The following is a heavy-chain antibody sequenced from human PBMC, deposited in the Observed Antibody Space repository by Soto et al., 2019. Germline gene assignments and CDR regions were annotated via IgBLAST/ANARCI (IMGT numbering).Heavy chain of an antibody. CDR3: ARAPAEYYDILTGYGAPDY. Sequence: LSETLSLTCTVSGGSISSGGYYWSWIRQHPGKDLEWIGYIYYSGSTYYNPSLKSRVTISVDTSKNQFSLKLSSVTAADTAVYYCARAPAEYYDILTGYGAPDYWGQGTLVTVSS. V-gene: IGHV4-31*03. J-gene: IGHJ4*02. CDR2: IYYSGST. D-gene: IGHD3-9*01. CDR1: GGSISSGGYY.